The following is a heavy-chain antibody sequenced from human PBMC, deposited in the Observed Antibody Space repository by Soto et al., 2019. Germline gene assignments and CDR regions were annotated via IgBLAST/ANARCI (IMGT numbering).Heavy chain of an antibody. CDR3: ANDTGISGWYYYYGMDV. V-gene: IGHV3-23*01. CDR2: IVGSGGNI. J-gene: IGHJ6*02. CDR1: GFTFSSYA. D-gene: IGHD6-19*01. Sequence: EVQLLESGGGLVQPGGSLRLSCAASGFTFSSYAMSWVRQAPGKGPEWVSSIVGSGGNIHYADSVKGRFTISRDNSKNTLYLQMNSLRAADTAVYYCANDTGISGWYYYYGMDVWGQGTTVTVSS.